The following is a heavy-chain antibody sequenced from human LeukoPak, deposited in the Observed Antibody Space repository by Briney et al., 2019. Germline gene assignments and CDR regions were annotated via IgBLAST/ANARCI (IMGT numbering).Heavy chain of an antibody. V-gene: IGHV3-30*02. CDR2: IRYDGSNK. Sequence: GGSLRLSCAASGFTFSSYGMHWVRQAPGKGLEWVAFIRYDGSNKYYADSVKGRFTISRDNSKNTLYLQMNSLRAEDTAVYYCAKSIAVTLNRFDPWGQGTLVTVSS. J-gene: IGHJ5*02. CDR1: GFTFSSYG. CDR3: AKSIAVTLNRFDP. D-gene: IGHD6-6*01.